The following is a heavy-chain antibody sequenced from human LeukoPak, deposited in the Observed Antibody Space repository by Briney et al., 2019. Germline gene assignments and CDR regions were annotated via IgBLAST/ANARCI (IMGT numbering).Heavy chain of an antibody. V-gene: IGHV4-59*01. CDR1: GGSISSYY. Sequence: PSETLSLTCTVSGGSISSYYWSWIRQAPGKGLEWIGYIYYSGSTTYNPSLKSRVTVSVDTSKNQFSLNLSSVTAADTAVYYCARAPPRGSYYRGYFDYWGQGTLVTVSS. J-gene: IGHJ4*02. D-gene: IGHD3-10*01. CDR2: IYYSGST. CDR3: ARAPPRGSYYRGYFDY.